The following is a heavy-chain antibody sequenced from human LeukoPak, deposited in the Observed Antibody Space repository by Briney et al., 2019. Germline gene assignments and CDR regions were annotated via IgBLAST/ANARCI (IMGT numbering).Heavy chain of an antibody. CDR3: ARDLVAAREDYHYYGSDV. Sequence: GGSLRLSCAASGFTVSSSYISWVRQAPGKGLEWVSVIYSAGSTYYADSVKGRFTISRDNSKNTLYLQLSSLRPEDTAVYYCARDLVAAREDYHYYGSDVWGQGTTVTVS. V-gene: IGHV3-66*02. D-gene: IGHD2-15*01. J-gene: IGHJ6*02. CDR1: GFTVSSSY. CDR2: IYSAGST.